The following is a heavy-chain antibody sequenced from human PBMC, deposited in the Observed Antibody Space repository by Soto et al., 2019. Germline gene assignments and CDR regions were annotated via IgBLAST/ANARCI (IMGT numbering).Heavy chain of an antibody. D-gene: IGHD2-15*01. J-gene: IGHJ4*02. CDR2: IYSGGST. CDR3: ARDGAWNYWDY. Sequence: GGSLRLSCAASGFTVSSNYMSWVRQAPGKGLEWVSAIYSGGSTYYADSVEGRFTISRDNSKNTLYLQMNSLRAEDTAVYYCARDGAWNYWDYWGQGTLVTVSS. V-gene: IGHV3-53*01. CDR1: GFTVSSNY.